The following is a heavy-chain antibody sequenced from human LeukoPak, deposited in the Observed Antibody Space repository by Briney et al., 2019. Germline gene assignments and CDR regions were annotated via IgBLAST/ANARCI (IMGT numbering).Heavy chain of an antibody. V-gene: IGHV4-4*07. Sequence: SETLSLTCTVSGGSISSYYWSWIRQPAGKGLEWIGRIYTSESTNYNPSLKSRVTMSVDTSKNQFSLKLSSVTAADTAVYYCARENSVYDFWSGYSYYFDYWGQGTLVTVSS. CDR3: ARENSVYDFWSGYSYYFDY. CDR2: IYTSEST. J-gene: IGHJ4*02. CDR1: GGSISSYY. D-gene: IGHD3-3*01.